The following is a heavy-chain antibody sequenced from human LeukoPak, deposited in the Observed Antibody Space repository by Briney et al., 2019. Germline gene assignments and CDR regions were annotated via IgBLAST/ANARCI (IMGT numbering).Heavy chain of an antibody. V-gene: IGHV3-21*01. J-gene: IGHJ4*02. Sequence: MAGGSLRLSCAASGFTFSSYSMNWVRQAPGKGLEWVSSISSSSYIYYADSVKGRFTISRDNAKNSLYLQMNSLRAEDTAVYYCARAECSGGSCYFDYWGQGTLVTVSS. CDR3: ARAECSGGSCYFDY. D-gene: IGHD2-15*01. CDR1: GFTFSSYS. CDR2: ISSSSYI.